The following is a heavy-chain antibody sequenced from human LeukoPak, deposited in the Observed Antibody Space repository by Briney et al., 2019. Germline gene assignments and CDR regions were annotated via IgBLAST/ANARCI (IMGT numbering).Heavy chain of an antibody. V-gene: IGHV3-23*01. J-gene: IGHJ6*03. CDR1: LVTSSSYA. CDR2: ICGSGSST. CDR3: AKAPLRLRFLSGYYYYMAV. Sequence: RGCLRLSCAHPLVTSSSYAISWVCPTPGKRLERVSAICGSGSSTYYADSVKRRFTISRDNSKNTLYLQINSLRAEDTAVYYCAKAPLRLRFLSGYYYYMAVWHKGTTVTVP. D-gene: IGHD3-3*01.